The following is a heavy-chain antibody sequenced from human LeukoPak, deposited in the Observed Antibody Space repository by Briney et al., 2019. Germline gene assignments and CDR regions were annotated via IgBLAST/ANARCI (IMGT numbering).Heavy chain of an antibody. V-gene: IGHV3-64*01. D-gene: IGHD2-2*01. Sequence: GGSLRLSCAASGFTLSSYAMHWVRQAPGKGLEYVSAISKSGGNTYYANSVKGRFSISRDNSKNTLYLQMGSLRTEDMAVYYCARVGEGRYYQYYYIDSWGQGTLVTVSS. CDR1: GFTLSSYA. J-gene: IGHJ4*02. CDR3: ARVGEGRYYQYYYIDS. CDR2: ISKSGGNT.